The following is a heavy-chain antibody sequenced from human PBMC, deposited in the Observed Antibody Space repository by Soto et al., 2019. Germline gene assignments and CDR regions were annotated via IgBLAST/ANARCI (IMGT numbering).Heavy chain of an antibody. D-gene: IGHD2-15*01. CDR3: ATDGVQYVVSGLYYFHY. CDR2: ISYNGKNK. J-gene: IGHJ4*02. Sequence: GGSLRLSCAASGFSLNSYAMHWVRQVPGKGLEWVAFISYNGKNKYYGDSVKGRFTISRDDSTNTLYLQMSSLRSEDTAVYYCATDGVQYVVSGLYYFHYWGQGTLVTVSS. CDR1: GFSLNSYA. V-gene: IGHV3-30*15.